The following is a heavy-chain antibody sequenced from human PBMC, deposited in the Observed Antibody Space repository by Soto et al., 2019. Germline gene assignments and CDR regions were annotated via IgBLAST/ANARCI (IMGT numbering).Heavy chain of an antibody. Sequence: GGSLRLSCAASGFTFSSYWMSWVRQAPGKGLEWVANIKQDGSEKYYVDSVKGRFTISRDNAKNSLYLQMNSLRAEDTAVYYCARDVQFLEWLLYTDADAFDIWGQGTMVTVSS. CDR1: GFTFSSYW. D-gene: IGHD3-3*01. CDR2: IKQDGSEK. J-gene: IGHJ3*02. V-gene: IGHV3-7*01. CDR3: ARDVQFLEWLLYTDADAFDI.